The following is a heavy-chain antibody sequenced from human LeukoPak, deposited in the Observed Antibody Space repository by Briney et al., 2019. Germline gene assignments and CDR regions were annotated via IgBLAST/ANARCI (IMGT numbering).Heavy chain of an antibody. D-gene: IGHD4-23*01. CDR3: ARVSGVTPRY. J-gene: IGHJ4*02. V-gene: IGHV3-48*04. CDR1: GFTFSSYG. Sequence: GGSLRLSCAASGFTFSSYGMHWVRQAPGKGLEWVSYLNGGGSTTYYADAVKGRFTVSRDSGENSLFLQMNSLRVEDTAVYYCARVSGVTPRYWGQGTLVIVSS. CDR2: LNGGGSTT.